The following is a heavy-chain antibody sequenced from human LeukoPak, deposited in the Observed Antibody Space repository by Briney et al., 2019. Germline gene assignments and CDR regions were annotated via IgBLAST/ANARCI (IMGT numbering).Heavy chain of an antibody. V-gene: IGHV3-30-3*01. CDR3: ARDRRYCGGGSCYFDYFFDY. CDR1: GFSFNSYA. D-gene: IGHD2-15*01. J-gene: IGHJ4*02. Sequence: GGSLRLSCAASGFSFNSYAVHRVRQAPGKGLEWVAVISYDGSINFYAASVKGRFTISRDNSKNTLYLQMNSLRTEDTALYFCARDRRYCGGGSCYFDYFFDYWGQGTLVTVSS. CDR2: ISYDGSIN.